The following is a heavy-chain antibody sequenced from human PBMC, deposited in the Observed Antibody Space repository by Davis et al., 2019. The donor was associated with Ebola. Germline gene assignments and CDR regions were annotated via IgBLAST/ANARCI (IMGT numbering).Heavy chain of an antibody. CDR3: APDIAVESRFDY. V-gene: IGHV4-34*01. Sequence: PSETLSLTCAVYGGSFSGYYWSWIRQPPGKGLEWIGEINHSGSTNYNPSLKSRVTMSVDTSKNQFSLKLSSVTAADTAVYYCAPDIAVESRFDYWGQGTLVTVSS. D-gene: IGHD6-19*01. CDR1: GGSFSGYY. CDR2: INHSGST. J-gene: IGHJ4*02.